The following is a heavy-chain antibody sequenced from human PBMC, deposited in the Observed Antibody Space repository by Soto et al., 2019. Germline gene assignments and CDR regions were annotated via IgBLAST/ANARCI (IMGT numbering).Heavy chain of an antibody. J-gene: IGHJ6*02. D-gene: IGHD3-10*01. CDR1: GGTFRSYS. V-gene: IGHV1-69*13. CDR3: ARALPLRSYGQDRHYYYGMDV. Sequence: ASVEVSCKASGGTFRSYSISWVRQAPGQGLEWMGGIIPIFGTANYAQKFQGRVTITADESTSTAYMELSSLRSEDTAVYYCARALPLRSYGQDRHYYYGMDVWGQGTTVTVSS. CDR2: IIPIFGTA.